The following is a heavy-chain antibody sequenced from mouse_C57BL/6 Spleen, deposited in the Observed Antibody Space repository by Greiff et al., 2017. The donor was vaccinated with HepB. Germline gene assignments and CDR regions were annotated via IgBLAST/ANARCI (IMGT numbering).Heavy chain of an antibody. CDR2: ISSGSSTI. D-gene: IGHD2-3*01. J-gene: IGHJ2*01. CDR1: GFTFSDYG. Sequence: EVMLVESGGGLVKPGGSLKLSCAASGFTFSDYGMHWVRQAPEKGLEWVAYISSGSSTIYSADTVKGRFPISRDNAKNTLFLQMTSLRSEDTAMYYCARGWLPLDYWGQGTTLTVSS. V-gene: IGHV5-17*01. CDR3: ARGWLPLDY.